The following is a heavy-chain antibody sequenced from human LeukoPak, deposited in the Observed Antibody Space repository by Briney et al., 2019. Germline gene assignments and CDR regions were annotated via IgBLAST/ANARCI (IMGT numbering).Heavy chain of an antibody. J-gene: IGHJ4*02. Sequence: GGSLRLSCAASGFTFSNYAMSWVRQAPGKGLEWVSGINDRGVDTYYTDSVKGRFTISRDNSKNTPFLQMNSLTAEDTAVYYCAKGSSPLGHFDCWGQGTLVTVSS. CDR2: INDRGVDT. CDR1: GFTFSNYA. CDR3: AKGSSPLGHFDC. V-gene: IGHV3-23*01. D-gene: IGHD6-13*01.